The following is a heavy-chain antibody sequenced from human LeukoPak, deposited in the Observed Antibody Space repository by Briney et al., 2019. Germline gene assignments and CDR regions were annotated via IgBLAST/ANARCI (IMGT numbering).Heavy chain of an antibody. J-gene: IGHJ4*02. CDR2: IYYSGST. CDR1: GGSISSYY. Sequence: SETLSLTCTVSGGSISSYYWSWIRQPPGKGLEWIGYIYYSGSTNYNPSLKSRVTISVDTSKNQFSLKLSSVTAADTAVYYCARHKGYCSSTSCYRSSKIFDSWGQGTLVTVSS. D-gene: IGHD2-2*02. CDR3: ARHKGYCSSTSCYRSSKIFDS. V-gene: IGHV4-59*08.